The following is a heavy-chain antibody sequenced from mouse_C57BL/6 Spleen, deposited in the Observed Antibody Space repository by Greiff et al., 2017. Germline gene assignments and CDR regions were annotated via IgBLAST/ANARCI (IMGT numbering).Heavy chain of an antibody. D-gene: IGHD1-1*01. J-gene: IGHJ1*03. CDR2: IDPENGDT. CDR3: TTSGSSPWYFDV. CDR1: GFNIKDDY. V-gene: IGHV14-4*01. Sequence: EVKLQESGAELVRPGASVKLSCTASGFNIKDDYMHWVKQRPEQGLEWIGWIDPENGDTDYASKFQGKATITADTSSNTAYLQLSSLTSEDTAVYYCTTSGSSPWYFDVWGTGTTVTVSS.